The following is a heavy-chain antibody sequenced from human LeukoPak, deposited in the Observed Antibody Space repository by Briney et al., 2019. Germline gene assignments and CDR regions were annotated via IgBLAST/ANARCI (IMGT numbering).Heavy chain of an antibody. J-gene: IGHJ4*02. CDR2: MNPYSGKT. D-gene: IGHD2-21*01. CDR3: ARVAGNCCGDCYRLVY. V-gene: IGHV1-8*01. Sequence: GASVKVSCKASGYTFTTYDINWVRQATGQGLEWMAWMNPYSGKTGYAQKFQGRGTMTRNTSISTAYMELSSLRSEDTAVYYCARVAGNCCGDCYRLVYWGQGTLVTVAS. CDR1: GYTFTTYD.